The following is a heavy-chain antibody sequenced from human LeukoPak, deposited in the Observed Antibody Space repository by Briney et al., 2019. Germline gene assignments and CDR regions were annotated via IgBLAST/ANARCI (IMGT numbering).Heavy chain of an antibody. CDR1: GFTFSSYS. D-gene: IGHD3-10*02. CDR3: AELGITMIGGV. J-gene: IGHJ6*04. V-gene: IGHV3-48*04. CDR2: ISSSGSTR. Sequence: GGSLRLSCAASGFTFSSYSMSWVRQAPGKGLEWVSYISSSGSTRYYADSVKGRFTISRDNAKNSLYLQMNSLRAEDTAVYYCAELGITMIGGVWGKGTTVTISS.